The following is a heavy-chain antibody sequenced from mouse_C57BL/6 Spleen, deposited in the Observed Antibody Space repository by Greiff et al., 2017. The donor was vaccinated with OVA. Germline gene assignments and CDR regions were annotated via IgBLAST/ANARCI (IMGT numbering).Heavy chain of an antibody. CDR2: IRSKSSNYST. CDR3: VRGGTTVVANPHYYAMDY. J-gene: IGHJ4*01. CDR1: GFTFTTYA. D-gene: IGHD1-1*01. V-gene: IGHV10-3*01. Sequence: EVQRVESGGGLVQPKGSLKLSCAASGFTFTTYAMHWVRQAPGKGLEWVARIRSKSSNYSTYYADSVKDRFTISRDDSQSMLYLQKNNLKTEDTAMYYCVRGGTTVVANPHYYAMDYWGQGTSVTVSS.